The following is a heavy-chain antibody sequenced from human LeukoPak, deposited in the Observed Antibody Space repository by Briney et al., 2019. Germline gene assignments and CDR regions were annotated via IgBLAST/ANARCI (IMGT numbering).Heavy chain of an antibody. V-gene: IGHV3-48*02. D-gene: IGHD7-27*01. Sequence: GGSLRLSWAVSGXPLSSHHMNWVRQAPGKGLEWVSYISAGGNTMYYADSVKGRLTMSRDIAKNTLYLHMNSLRDEDTAVYYCAKDRPNWGIDCWGQGTLVTVSS. CDR3: AKDRPNWGIDC. J-gene: IGHJ4*02. CDR1: GXPLSSHH. CDR2: ISAGGNTM.